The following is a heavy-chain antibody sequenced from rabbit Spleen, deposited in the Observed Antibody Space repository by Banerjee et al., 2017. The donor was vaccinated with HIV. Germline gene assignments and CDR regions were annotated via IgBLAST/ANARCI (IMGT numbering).Heavy chain of an antibody. J-gene: IGHJ6*01. Sequence: QEQLEESGGGLVKPEGSLTLTCKASGFSFSDRDVICWVRQAPGKGLEWIACIYTGSGSTYYASWAKGRFTISKTSSTTVTLQMTSLTVADTATYFCARGETKISYYELWGPGTLVTVS. V-gene: IGHV1S45*01. CDR2: IYTGSGST. CDR3: ARGETKISYYEL. CDR1: GFSFSDRDV. D-gene: IGHD4-1*01.